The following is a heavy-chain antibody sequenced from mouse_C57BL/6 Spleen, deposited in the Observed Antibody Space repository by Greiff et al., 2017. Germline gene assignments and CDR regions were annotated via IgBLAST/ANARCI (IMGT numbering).Heavy chain of an antibody. V-gene: IGHV1-42*01. CDR1: GYSFTGYY. CDR2: INPSTGGT. J-gene: IGHJ2*01. D-gene: IGHD1-1*01. CDR3: ARNYYGSSYDY. Sequence: EVQRVESGPELVKPGASVKISCTASGYSFTGYYMHWVKQSPEKSLEWIGEINPSTGGTTYNQKFKAKATLTVDKSSSTAYMQLKSLTSEDSAVYYCARNYYGSSYDYWGQGTTLTVSS.